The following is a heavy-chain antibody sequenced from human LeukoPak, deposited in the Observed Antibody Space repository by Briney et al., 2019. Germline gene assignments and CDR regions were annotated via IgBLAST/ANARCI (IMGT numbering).Heavy chain of an antibody. CDR3: ARVLDSSSSRYQAFPY. CDR2: IKQDGSEK. D-gene: IGHD2-15*01. Sequence: PGGSLRLSCAASGFTFSSYWMTWVRQAPGKGQEWVANIKQDGSEKYYVDSVKGRFTIFRDNARNSLYLQMNSLRGEDTALYYCARVLDSSSSRYQAFPYWGQGTLVTVS. V-gene: IGHV3-7*01. J-gene: IGHJ4*02. CDR1: GFTFSSYW.